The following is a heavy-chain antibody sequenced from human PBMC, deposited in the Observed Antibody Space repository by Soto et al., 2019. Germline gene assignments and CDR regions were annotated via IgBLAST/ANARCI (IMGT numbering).Heavy chain of an antibody. CDR1: GDSVSSNSAA. D-gene: IGHD6-13*01. Sequence: SQTLSLTCAISGDSVSSNSAAWNWIRQSPSRGLEWLGRTYYRSKWYNDYAVSVKSRITINPDTSKNQFSLQLNSVTPEDTAVYYCARGNSSSWYIHYYYGMDVWGKGTPVTVSS. V-gene: IGHV6-1*01. J-gene: IGHJ6*04. CDR2: TYYRSKWYN. CDR3: ARGNSSSWYIHYYYGMDV.